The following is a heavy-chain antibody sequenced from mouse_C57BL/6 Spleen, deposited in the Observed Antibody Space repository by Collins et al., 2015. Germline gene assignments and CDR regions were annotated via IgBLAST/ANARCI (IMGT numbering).Heavy chain of an antibody. CDR3: ARNGYDRIDYAMDY. V-gene: IGHV4-1*01. D-gene: IGHD2-2*01. CDR2: INPDSSTI. CDR1: GIDFSRYW. J-gene: IGHJ4*01. Sequence: EVKLLQSGGGLVQPGGSLKLSCAASGIDFSRYWMSWVRRAPGKGLEWIGEINPDSSTINYAPSLKDKFIISRDNAKNTLYLQMSKVRSEDTALYYCARNGYDRIDYAMDYWGQGTSVTVSS.